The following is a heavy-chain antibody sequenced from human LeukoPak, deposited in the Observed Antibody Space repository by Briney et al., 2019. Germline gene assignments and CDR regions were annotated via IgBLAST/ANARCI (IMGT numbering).Heavy chain of an antibody. Sequence: ASVKVSCKASGYTFTSYDINWVRQAPGQGLEWMGWISAYNGNTNYAQKLQGRVTMTTDTSTSTAYMELRSLRSDDTAVYYCARIDQITMVRGVYDYWGQGTLVTVSS. CDR2: ISAYNGNT. J-gene: IGHJ4*02. V-gene: IGHV1-18*01. CDR1: GYTFTSYD. D-gene: IGHD3-10*01. CDR3: ARIDQITMVRGVYDY.